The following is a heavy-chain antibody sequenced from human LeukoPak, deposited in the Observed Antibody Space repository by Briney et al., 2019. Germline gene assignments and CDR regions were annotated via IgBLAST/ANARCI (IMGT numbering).Heavy chain of an antibody. Sequence: PSETLSLTCTVSGGSISSYYWSWIRQPPGKGLEWIGYVYYSENTNYNPSLKSRVTISMDTSKSQFSLKLNSVTAADTAVYYCARHRGIGGWFHDAFDFWGQGTMVTVSS. J-gene: IGHJ3*01. CDR1: GGSISSYY. V-gene: IGHV4-59*08. CDR3: ARHRGIGGWFHDAFDF. CDR2: VYYSENT. D-gene: IGHD6-19*01.